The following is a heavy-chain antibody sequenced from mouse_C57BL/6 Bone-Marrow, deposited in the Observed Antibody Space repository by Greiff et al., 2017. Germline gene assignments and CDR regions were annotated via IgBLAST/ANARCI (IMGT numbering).Heavy chain of an antibody. Sequence: VQRVESGPELARPWASVKISCQAFYTFFRRVHFAIRDTNYWMQWVKLRPGQGLEWIGAIYPGNGDTSYNQKFKCKATLTANKSSSTAYMQLSTLTSEDSAVYYCASSYDGSSYVGYFDYWGQGTTLTVSS. CDR2: GQGLEWIG. J-gene: IGHJ2*01. CDR1: YTFFRRVH. V-gene: IGHV1-87*01. D-gene: IGHD1-1*01. CDR3: SEDSAVYYCASSYDGSSYVGYFDY.